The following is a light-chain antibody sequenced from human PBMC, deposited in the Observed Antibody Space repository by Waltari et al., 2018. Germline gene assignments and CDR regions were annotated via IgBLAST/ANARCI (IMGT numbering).Light chain of an antibody. Sequence: SSELTQPPSVSVSPGQTARITCSGDGLPNKYAYWFQQKPGQSPVLIIYDDSKRPSGIPERLSGSSSGTVATLTITGAQVEDEGDYYCYSTDSDDHGLFGGGTRLTV. CDR3: YSTDSDDHGL. V-gene: IGLV3-10*01. CDR1: GLPNKY. CDR2: DDS. J-gene: IGLJ7*01.